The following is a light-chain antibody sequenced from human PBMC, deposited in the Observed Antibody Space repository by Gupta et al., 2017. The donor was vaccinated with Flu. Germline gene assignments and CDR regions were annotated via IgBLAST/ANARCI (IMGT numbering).Light chain of an antibody. CDR2: RDD. J-gene: IGLJ3*02. CDR3: AAWDDSLSALM. V-gene: IGLV1-47*01. Sequence: QSVLTQPPSASGTPGQRVIISCSGSSSDIGRNYVSWHQQLPGTAPKVLIYRDDQRPSGVPDRFSGSKSGTSASLAISGLRSEDEADYYCAAWDDSLSALMFGGGTKLTVL. CDR1: SSDIGRNY.